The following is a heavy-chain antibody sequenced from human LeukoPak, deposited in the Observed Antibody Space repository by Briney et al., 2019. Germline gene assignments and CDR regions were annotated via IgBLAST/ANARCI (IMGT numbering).Heavy chain of an antibody. CDR1: GGSISSNSYY. CDR2: IYYSGST. Sequence: PSETLSLTCTVSGGSISSNSYYWGWIRQPPGKGLKWIGSIYYSGSTYYNPSLKSRVTISVDTSKNQFSLKLSSVTAADTAVYYCARHNALRFFDYWGQGTLVTVSS. V-gene: IGHV4-39*01. CDR3: ARHNALRFFDY. J-gene: IGHJ4*02. D-gene: IGHD4-17*01.